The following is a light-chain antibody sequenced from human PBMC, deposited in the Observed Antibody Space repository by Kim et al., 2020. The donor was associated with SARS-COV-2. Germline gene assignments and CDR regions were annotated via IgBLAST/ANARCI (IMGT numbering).Light chain of an antibody. V-gene: IGLV7-46*01. CDR3: LLSYGVAWV. Sequence: PGGTVTVPRGSSTGAVTSGHYPSWFHQTPGQPPRTLIYDTTNKHAWIPARFSGSLLGGKAALTLSGAQPEDEAEYYCLLSYGVAWVFGGGTQLTVL. CDR2: DTT. CDR1: TGAVTSGHY. J-gene: IGLJ3*02.